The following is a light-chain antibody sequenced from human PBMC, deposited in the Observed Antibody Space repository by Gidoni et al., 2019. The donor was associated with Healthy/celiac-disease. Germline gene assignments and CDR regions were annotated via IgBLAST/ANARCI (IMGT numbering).Light chain of an antibody. CDR3: QQYNNLPPDT. V-gene: IGKV3-15*01. Sequence: ATLSCRASQSVSSNLAWYQQKPGQAPRLLIYGASTRATGIPARFSGSGSGTEFTLTISSLQSEDFAVYYCQQYNNLPPDTFGQGTKLEIK. CDR2: GAS. CDR1: QSVSSN. J-gene: IGKJ2*01.